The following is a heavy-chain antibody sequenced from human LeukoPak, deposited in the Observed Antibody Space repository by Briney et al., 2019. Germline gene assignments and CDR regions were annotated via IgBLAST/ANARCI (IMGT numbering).Heavy chain of an antibody. CDR2: IYPGDSDT. D-gene: IGHD2-2*01. CDR1: GCGFTSYW. J-gene: IGHJ4*02. CDR3: ARPFSSSTRGGFDY. V-gene: IGHV5-51*01. Sequence: GASLKISCKGSGCGFTSYWIGWVRRMPGKGGEWMGIIYPGDSDTRYSPSFQGQVTISADKSISTAYLQWSSLKASDTAMYYCARPFSSSTRGGFDYWGQGTLVTVSS.